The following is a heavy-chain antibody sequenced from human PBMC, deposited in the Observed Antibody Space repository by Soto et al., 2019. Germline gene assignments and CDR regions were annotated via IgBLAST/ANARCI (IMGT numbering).Heavy chain of an antibody. CDR1: GGSISSGGYY. V-gene: IGHV4-31*03. CDR2: NYYSGIT. Sequence: HVQLQESGPGLVKPSQTLSLTCTVSGGSISSGGYYWTWIRQHPGTGLEWIGYNYYSGITYYNPSLQSRVTISLDTSKNQFSLKLSSVTAADTAVYYCARGSSIAGLYYGMDVWGQGTTVTVSA. D-gene: IGHD6-6*01. J-gene: IGHJ6*01. CDR3: ARGSSIAGLYYGMDV.